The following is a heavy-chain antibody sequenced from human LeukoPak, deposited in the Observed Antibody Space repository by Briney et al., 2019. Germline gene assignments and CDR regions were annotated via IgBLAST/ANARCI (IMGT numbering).Heavy chain of an antibody. CDR3: ARDLIAVAPVPFDY. D-gene: IGHD6-19*01. CDR2: ISAYNGNT. J-gene: IGHJ4*02. V-gene: IGHV1-18*01. CDR1: GYTFTSYG. Sequence: GASVKVSCKASGYTFTSYGISWVRQAPGQGLEWMGWISAYNGNTNYAQKLQGRVTMTTDTSTSTAYMELRSLRSDDTAVYYCARDLIAVAPVPFDYWGQGTLVTVSS.